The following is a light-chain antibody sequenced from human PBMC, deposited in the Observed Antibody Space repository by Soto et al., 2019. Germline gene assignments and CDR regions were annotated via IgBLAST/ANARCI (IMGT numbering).Light chain of an antibody. V-gene: IGKV3-15*01. Sequence: EIVMTQSQATLSVSPGQRATLSCRASQRFSSNLAWYQQKPGQAPRLLIYGASTRATTIPARFSGSGSGTEFTLTISSLQSEDLAVYYCQQYNSWSPLTFGGGTKVEIK. CDR2: GAS. J-gene: IGKJ4*01. CDR1: QRFSSN. CDR3: QQYNSWSPLT.